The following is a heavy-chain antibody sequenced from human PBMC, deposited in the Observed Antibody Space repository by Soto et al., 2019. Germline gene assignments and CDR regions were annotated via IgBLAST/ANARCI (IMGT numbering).Heavy chain of an antibody. CDR3: ARELGTTGTTPDNWFDP. J-gene: IGHJ5*02. CDR1: GYTFTTYY. V-gene: IGHV1-46*04. CDR2: INPSSGSA. D-gene: IGHD1-1*01. Sequence: QVQLVQSGAEVKKPGASVKVSCKASGYTFTTYYMHWVRQAPGQGLEWMGVINPSSGSATYAQKLQGRVTMTRDTSTGTIYMDLSSLRSEDTAVYYCARELGTTGTTPDNWFDPWGQGTLVTVSS.